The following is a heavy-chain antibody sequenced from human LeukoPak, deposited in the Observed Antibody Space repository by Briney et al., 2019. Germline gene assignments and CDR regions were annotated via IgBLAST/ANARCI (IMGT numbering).Heavy chain of an antibody. CDR2: ISSSGSTI. Sequence: GGSLRLSCAASGFTFSSYEMNWVRQAPGKGLEWVSYISSSGSTIYYADSVKGRFTISRDNAKNSLYLQMNSLRAEDTAVYYCARDNSGSSTYWGQGTLVTVSS. D-gene: IGHD1-26*01. CDR3: ARDNSGSSTY. J-gene: IGHJ4*02. CDR1: GFTFSSYE. V-gene: IGHV3-48*03.